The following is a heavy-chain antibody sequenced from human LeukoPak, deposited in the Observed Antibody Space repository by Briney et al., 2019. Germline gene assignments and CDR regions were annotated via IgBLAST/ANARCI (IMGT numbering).Heavy chain of an antibody. CDR3: ARDTYQPLYLRGDYYGMDV. V-gene: IGHV3-21*01. J-gene: IGHJ6*02. Sequence: PGGSLRLSCAASGFTFSSYSMNWVRQAPGKGLEWVSSISSSSSYIYYADSVKGRFTISRDNAKNSLYLQMNSLRAEDTAVYYCARDTYQPLYLRGDYYGMDVWGQGTTVTVSS. CDR1: GFTFSSYS. D-gene: IGHD2-2*01. CDR2: ISSSSSYI.